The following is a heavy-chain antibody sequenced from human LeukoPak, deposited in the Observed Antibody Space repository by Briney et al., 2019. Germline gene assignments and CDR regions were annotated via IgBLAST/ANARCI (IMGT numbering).Heavy chain of an antibody. CDR3: ARDSAPSFGLLDY. V-gene: IGHV1-69*01. CDR1: GGTFSSYA. Sequence: SVNVSCKASGGTFSSYAISWVRQAPGQGLEWMGGIIPIFGTANYVQKFQGRVTIIADESTSTAYMELSSLRSEDTAVYYCARDSAPSFGLLDYWGQGTLVTVSS. J-gene: IGHJ4*02. D-gene: IGHD2-15*01. CDR2: IIPIFGTA.